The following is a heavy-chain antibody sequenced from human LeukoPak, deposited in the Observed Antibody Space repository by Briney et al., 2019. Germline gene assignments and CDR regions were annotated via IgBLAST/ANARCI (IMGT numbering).Heavy chain of an antibody. D-gene: IGHD2-21*01. CDR2: ISTTGTTI. J-gene: IGHJ4*02. V-gene: IGHV3-48*02. Sequence: PGGSLRLSCAASGFTFSAYHINWVRQAPGKGLERISYISTTGTTIHYADSVKGRFAISRDNAKSSLYLQMNSLRDEDTAVYYCARVWQDYSGVDYWGQGTLVTVSS. CDR3: ARVWQDYSGVDY. CDR1: GFTFSAYH.